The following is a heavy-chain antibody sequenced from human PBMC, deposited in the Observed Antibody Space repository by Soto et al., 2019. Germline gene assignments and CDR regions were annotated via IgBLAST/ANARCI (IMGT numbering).Heavy chain of an antibody. D-gene: IGHD1-1*01. V-gene: IGHV2-5*02. J-gene: IGHJ4*02. CDR3: AHRLAGYYWNGGYFDY. CDR1: GFSLTSRPMG. Sequence: QITLKESAPTRVKPTQTLTLTCTFSGFSLTSRPMGVGWIRQPQGKALEWLEFIYWDDDKRYSPSLRSRHTTTKDTSGNQAVLTMTNSDPVDTATYYCAHRLAGYYWNGGYFDYWGQGALVTVSS. CDR2: IYWDDDK.